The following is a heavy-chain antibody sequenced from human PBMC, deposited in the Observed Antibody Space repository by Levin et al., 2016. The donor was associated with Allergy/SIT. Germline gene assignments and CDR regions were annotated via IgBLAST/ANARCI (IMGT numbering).Heavy chain of an antibody. V-gene: IGHV3-30*03. CDR3: ARGGYSSGDEEDDAFDI. J-gene: IGHJ3*02. Sequence: GGSLRLSCAASGFTFSSYGMHWVRQAPGKGLEWVAVISYDGSNKYYADSVKGRFTISRDNSKNTLYLQMNSLRAEDTAVYYCARGGYSSGDEEDDAFDIWGQGTMVTVSS. D-gene: IGHD6-19*01. CDR2: ISYDGSNK. CDR1: GFTFSSYG.